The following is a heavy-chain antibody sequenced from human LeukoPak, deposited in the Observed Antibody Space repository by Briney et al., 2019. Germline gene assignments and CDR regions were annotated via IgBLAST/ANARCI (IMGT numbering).Heavy chain of an antibody. D-gene: IGHD3-22*01. Sequence: SETLSLTCTVSGGSISSYYWSWIRQPPGKGLEWIGYIYYSGSTNYNPSLKSRVTISVDTSKNQFSLKLSSVTAADTAVYYCARGTYCYDSSGYYYVLDYWGQGTLVTVSS. CDR1: GGSISSYY. CDR2: IYYSGST. CDR3: ARGTYCYDSSGYYYVLDY. V-gene: IGHV4-59*08. J-gene: IGHJ4*02.